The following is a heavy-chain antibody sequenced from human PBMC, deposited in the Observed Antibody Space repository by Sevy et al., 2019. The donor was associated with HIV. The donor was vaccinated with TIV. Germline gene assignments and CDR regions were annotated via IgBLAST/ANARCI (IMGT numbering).Heavy chain of an antibody. J-gene: IGHJ1*01. V-gene: IGHV3-23*01. D-gene: IGHD3-3*01. CDR1: GFTFSSYA. CDR3: AKVNVLRFFFQH. Sequence: GGSLRLSCAASGFTFSSYAMSWVRQAPGKGLEWVSAISGSGGSTYYADSVKGRFTISSDNSKNTLYLQMNSLRAEDTAVYYCAKVNVLRFFFQHWGQGTLVTVSS. CDR2: ISGSGGST.